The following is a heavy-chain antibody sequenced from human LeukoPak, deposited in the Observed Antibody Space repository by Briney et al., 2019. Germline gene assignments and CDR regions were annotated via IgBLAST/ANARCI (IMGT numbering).Heavy chain of an antibody. J-gene: IGHJ5*02. CDR2: INPNSGGT. D-gene: IGHD6-6*01. V-gene: IGHV1-2*02. Sequence: GASVKVSCKASGYTFTGYYMHWVRQAPGQGLEWMGWINPNSGGTNYAQKFQGRVTMTRDTSISTAYMELSRLRSDDTAVYYCARRARSSSSGGGRFDPWGQGTLVTVSS. CDR1: GYTFTGYY. CDR3: ARRARSSSSGGGRFDP.